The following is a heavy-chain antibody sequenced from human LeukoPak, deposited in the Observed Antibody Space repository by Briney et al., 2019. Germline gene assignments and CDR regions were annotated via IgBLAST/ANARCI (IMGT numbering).Heavy chain of an antibody. V-gene: IGHV1-46*01. CDR1: GYTFISYY. D-gene: IGHD5/OR15-5a*01. J-gene: IGHJ4*02. Sequence: GASVKVSCKAFGYTFISYYMNWVRHAPGQGLEWMGIINPSGGSTSYAQKFQGRVTMTRDTSTSTVYMELSSLRSEDTAVYYCARAAGGVYEDYWGQGTLVTVSS. CDR3: ARAAGGVYEDY. CDR2: INPSGGST.